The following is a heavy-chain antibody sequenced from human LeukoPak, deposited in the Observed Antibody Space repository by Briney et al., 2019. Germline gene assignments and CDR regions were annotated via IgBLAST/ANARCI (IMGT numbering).Heavy chain of an antibody. V-gene: IGHV1-8*02. CDR1: GYTFPSYY. D-gene: IGHD6-19*01. Sequence: ASVKVSCKASGYTFPSYYMHWVRQAPGQGLEWMGWINPNSGNTGYAQKFQGRVTMTRNTSISTAYMELSSLRSEDTAVYYCARGPWVAGSYYFDYWGQGILVTVSS. CDR3: ARGPWVAGSYYFDY. CDR2: INPNSGNT. J-gene: IGHJ4*02.